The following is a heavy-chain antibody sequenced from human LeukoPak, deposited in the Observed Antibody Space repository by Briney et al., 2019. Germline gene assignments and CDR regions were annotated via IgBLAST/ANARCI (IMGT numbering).Heavy chain of an antibody. CDR3: ARERLWREGGAFDI. J-gene: IGHJ3*02. Sequence: GGSLRLSCSASGFVFSDYPLHWIRQSPGKGPEWVAVISFDGSHQYYADSVKGRFTISRDNSKNTLYLQMNSLRAEDTAVYYCARERLWREGGAFDIWGQGTMVTVSS. CDR2: ISFDGSHQ. CDR1: GFVFSDYP. D-gene: IGHD3-10*01. V-gene: IGHV3-30*07.